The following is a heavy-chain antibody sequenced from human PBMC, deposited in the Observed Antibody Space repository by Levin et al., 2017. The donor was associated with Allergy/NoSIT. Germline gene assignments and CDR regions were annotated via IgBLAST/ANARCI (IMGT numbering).Heavy chain of an antibody. CDR3: AKKQAGTSGFSFDV. V-gene: IGHV3-23*01. CDR1: GFAFGDYA. J-gene: IGHJ3*01. Sequence: SGGSLRLSCAASGFAFGDYAMIWVRQAPGKGLEWVSDITGGGSDTWYGDSVKGRFTVSRDNSKDMLYLELNSLRVEDTGIYYCAKKQAGTSGFSFDVWGQGTTVTVSS. CDR2: ITGGGSDT. D-gene: IGHD6-19*01.